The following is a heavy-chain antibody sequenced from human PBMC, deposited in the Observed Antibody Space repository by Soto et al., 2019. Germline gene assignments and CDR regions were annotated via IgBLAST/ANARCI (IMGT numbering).Heavy chain of an antibody. CDR3: ARAPPPTTVTTRYFDL. D-gene: IGHD4-17*01. J-gene: IGHJ2*01. Sequence: QVQLQESGPGLVKPSETLSLTCTVSGGSISSYYWSWIRQPPGKGLEWIGYIYYRGSTNYNPSLKSRVTISVDPSKNQFFLKLISVTAADTAVYYCARAPPPTTVTTRYFDLWGRGTLVTVSS. CDR2: IYYRGST. V-gene: IGHV4-59*01. CDR1: GGSISSYY.